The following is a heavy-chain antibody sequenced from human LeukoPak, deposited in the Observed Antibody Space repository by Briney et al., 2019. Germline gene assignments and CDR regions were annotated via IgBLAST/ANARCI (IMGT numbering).Heavy chain of an antibody. CDR2: ISYDGSNK. CDR3: ARGTVLRFLEWLLESEYYYYGMDV. V-gene: IGHV3-30-3*01. Sequence: GGSLRLSCAASGFTFSSYAMHWVRQAPGKGLKWVAVISYDGSNKYYADSVKGRFTISRDNSKNTLYLQMNSLRAEDTAVYYCARGTVLRFLEWLLESEYYYYGMDVWGQGTTVTVSS. J-gene: IGHJ6*02. D-gene: IGHD3-3*01. CDR1: GFTFSSYA.